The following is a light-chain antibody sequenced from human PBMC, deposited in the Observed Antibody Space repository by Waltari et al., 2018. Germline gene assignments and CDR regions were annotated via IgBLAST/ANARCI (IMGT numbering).Light chain of an antibody. CDR1: NSNLGSNF. CDR3: ASWDDSHYV. CDR2: RNN. Sequence: QSVLTQPPSASGTPGQRVSISCSGSNSNLGSNFLYWYQQLPGMAPKLLIYRNNQRPSGVPDRFSGSKYGTSDSLAISGLRSEDEAVYYCASWDDSHYVFGPGTKVTVL. J-gene: IGLJ1*01. V-gene: IGLV1-47*01.